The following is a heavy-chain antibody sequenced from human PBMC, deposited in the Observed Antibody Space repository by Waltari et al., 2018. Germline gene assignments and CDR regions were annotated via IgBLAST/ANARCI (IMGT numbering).Heavy chain of an antibody. CDR3: ARHARPDAFDI. CDR1: GYSISSGYY. V-gene: IGHV4-38-2*01. Sequence: QVQLQESGPGLVKPSETLSLTCAVSGYSISSGYYWGWIRQPPGKGLEWIGSIYHSGSTYYSPSLKSRVTISVDTSKNQFSLKLSSVTAADTAVYYCARHARPDAFDIWGQGTMVTVSS. CDR2: IYHSGST. J-gene: IGHJ3*02. D-gene: IGHD2-2*01.